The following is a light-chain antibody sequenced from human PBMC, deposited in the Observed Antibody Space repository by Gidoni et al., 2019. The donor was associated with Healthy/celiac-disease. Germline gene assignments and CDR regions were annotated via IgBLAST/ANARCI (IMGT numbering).Light chain of an antibody. CDR2: AAS. Sequence: DIPMTQSPSSLSASVGDRVTITFRASQIISSYLNWFQQKPWKAPKLLIYAASSLQSGVLSRFSGSVSGTDFTLTISRLQPEDFATYYCQHSYSTPQTFGQGTKVEIK. CDR1: QIISSY. J-gene: IGKJ1*01. V-gene: IGKV1-39*01. CDR3: QHSYSTPQT.